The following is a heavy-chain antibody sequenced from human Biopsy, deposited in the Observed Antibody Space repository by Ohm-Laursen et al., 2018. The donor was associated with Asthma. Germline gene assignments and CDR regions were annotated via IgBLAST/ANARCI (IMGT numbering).Heavy chain of an antibody. CDR1: GDSFSNYA. D-gene: IGHD5-12*01. V-gene: IGHV1-69*13. Sequence: SVKVSCKASGDSFSNYAISWVRQAPGQGLEWMGGLIPVLGTPGHAQMFEGGVTITADESTSTAYMELSSLSSEDTAVYYCARGYSGSDRIVYYYSGLEVWGQGTTVTVSS. CDR3: ARGYSGSDRIVYYYSGLEV. CDR2: LIPVLGTP. J-gene: IGHJ6*02.